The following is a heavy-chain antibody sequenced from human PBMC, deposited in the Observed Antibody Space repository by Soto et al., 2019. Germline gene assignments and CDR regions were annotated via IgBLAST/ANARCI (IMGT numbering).Heavy chain of an antibody. CDR1: GYDFTNYG. Sequence: QVQLLQSGAEVRKPGASVKVSCKASGYDFTNYGLSWGRQAPGEGLEWMGWISGQTGDASYAQKFQGRVTMTTDTSTTTAYMELRSLRFDDTAVYYCAKTPVLFVYGCWHDPWGQGTLVSVSS. V-gene: IGHV1-18*01. CDR2: ISGQTGDA. J-gene: IGHJ5*02. CDR3: AKTPVLFVYGCWHDP. D-gene: IGHD2-15*01.